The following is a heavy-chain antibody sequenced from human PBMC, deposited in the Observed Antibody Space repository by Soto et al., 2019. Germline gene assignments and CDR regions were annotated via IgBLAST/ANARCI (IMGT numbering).Heavy chain of an antibody. CDR1: GFTFSDYY. Sequence: GGSLRLSCAASGFTFSDYYMSWIRQAPGKGLEWISYISGSNIYTIYADSVKGRFTISRENANKSLYLQMDSLRVEDTAVYYCARDGGEVIPAAIGGGYGMDVWGQGTTVTVSS. CDR3: ARDGGEVIPAAIGGGYGMDV. CDR2: ISGSNIYT. V-gene: IGHV3-11*06. J-gene: IGHJ6*02. D-gene: IGHD2-2*01.